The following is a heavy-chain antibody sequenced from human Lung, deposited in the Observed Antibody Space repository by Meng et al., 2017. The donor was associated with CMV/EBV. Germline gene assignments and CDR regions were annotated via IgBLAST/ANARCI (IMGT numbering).Heavy chain of an antibody. CDR1: GEYIISSAHT. CDR2: IYYSGNT. D-gene: IGHD2-15*01. V-gene: IGHV4-31*03. Sequence: TVSGEYIISSAHTCTWRRHNPEKGLGWIGYIYYSGNTYSKQSLKSRVTISIKTSKNQFSLRLISVTAADTAVYYCARLGGFLNWFDPWGQGTLVTVSS. J-gene: IGHJ5*02. CDR3: ARLGGFLNWFDP.